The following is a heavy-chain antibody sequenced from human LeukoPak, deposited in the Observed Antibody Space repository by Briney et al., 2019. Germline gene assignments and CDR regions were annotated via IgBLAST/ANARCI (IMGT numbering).Heavy chain of an antibody. CDR2: IYYGGNT. D-gene: IGHD3-16*02. CDR3: ARHISLVHSKNHRGYFDY. J-gene: IGHJ4*02. Sequence: SETLSLTCTVSGGSISSSTHYWVWIRQPPEKGLEWIGSIYYGGNTFYNPSLKSRVTISVDTSKNQLSLKLSSVTAADTAVYYCARHISLVHSKNHRGYFDYWGQGTLVTVSS. V-gene: IGHV4-39*07. CDR1: GGSISSSTHY.